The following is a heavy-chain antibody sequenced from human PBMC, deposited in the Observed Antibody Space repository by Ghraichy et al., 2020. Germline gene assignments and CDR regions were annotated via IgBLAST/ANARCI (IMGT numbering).Heavy chain of an antibody. CDR3: VRDVPGSRLDH. V-gene: IGHV3-30*04. J-gene: IGHJ4*02. D-gene: IGHD1-14*01. CDR1: GFTFSSYA. CDR2: IAQDAKSE. Sequence: GGSLRLSCAASGFTFSSYAMHWVRHAPGKGLEWVAVIAQDAKSEQYADSVKGRFTISRDNSKNSLCLQMNSLRAEDTAVYYCVRDVPGSRLDHWGQGILVSVSS.